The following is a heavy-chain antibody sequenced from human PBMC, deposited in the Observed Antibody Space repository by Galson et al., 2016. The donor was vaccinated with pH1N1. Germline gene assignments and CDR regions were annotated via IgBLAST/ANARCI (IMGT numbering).Heavy chain of an antibody. D-gene: IGHD5-12*01. CDR2: VSQDGTYK. V-gene: IGHV3-30*03. Sequence: SLRLSCAASGFGFTNYGMHWVRQAPGKGLEWVAVVSQDGTYKDYADSVKGRFTIPRDNSKRTLFLHMNSLRAEDTAVYYCARDQYSGFDDEAFDQWGQGTLVTVSS. CDR3: ARDQYSGFDDEAFDQ. J-gene: IGHJ4*02. CDR1: GFGFTNYG.